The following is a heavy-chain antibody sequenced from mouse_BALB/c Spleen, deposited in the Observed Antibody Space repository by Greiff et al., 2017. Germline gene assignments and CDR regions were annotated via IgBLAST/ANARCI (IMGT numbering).Heavy chain of an antibody. Sequence: EVQGVESGGGLVKPGGSLKLSCAASGFTFSDYYMYWVRQTPEKRLEWVATISDGGSYTYYPDSVKGRFTISRDNAKNNLYLQMSSLKSEDTAMYYCARGDGNRAMDYWGQGTSVTVSS. CDR1: GFTFSDYY. CDR2: ISDGGSYT. CDR3: ARGDGNRAMDY. J-gene: IGHJ4*01. D-gene: IGHD2-1*01. V-gene: IGHV5-4*02.